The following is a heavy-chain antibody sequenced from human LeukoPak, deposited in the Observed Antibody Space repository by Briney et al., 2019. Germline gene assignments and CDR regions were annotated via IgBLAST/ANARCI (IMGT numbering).Heavy chain of an antibody. CDR1: GYSISSGYY. Sequence: SETLSLTCTVSGYSISSGYYWGWIRQPPGQGLEWIGNIYHSGSTYYNPSLKSRVTISVDTSKNQFSLKLSSVTAADTAVYYCARHGVEAAGTWGQGTLVTVSS. J-gene: IGHJ5*02. CDR3: ARHGVEAAGT. D-gene: IGHD6-13*01. V-gene: IGHV4-38-2*02. CDR2: IYHSGST.